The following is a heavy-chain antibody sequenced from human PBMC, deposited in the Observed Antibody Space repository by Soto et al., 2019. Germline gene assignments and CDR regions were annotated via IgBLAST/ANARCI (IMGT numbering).Heavy chain of an antibody. Sequence: QVRLVQSGAEVKKPGASVKVSCKASGYTFTSYGITWVRQAPGQGLEGMGWISAHNGNTDYAQKLQGRVIVTRDTSTSTAYMELRSLRSDDTAVYYCARGRYGDYWGQGALVTVSS. CDR2: ISAHNGNT. J-gene: IGHJ4*02. CDR3: ARGRYGDY. CDR1: GYTFTSYG. V-gene: IGHV1-18*01. D-gene: IGHD1-1*01.